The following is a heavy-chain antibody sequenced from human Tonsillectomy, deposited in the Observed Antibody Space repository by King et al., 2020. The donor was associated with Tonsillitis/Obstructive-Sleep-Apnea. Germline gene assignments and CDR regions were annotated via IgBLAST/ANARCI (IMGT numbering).Heavy chain of an antibody. D-gene: IGHD3-9*01. CDR1: GFTFSNVW. V-gene: IGHV3-15*01. Sequence: VQLVESGGGLVKPGGSLRLSCAASGFTFSNVWMSVVRPAPGKGLEGDCRIRSKAYGGATDYAAPVKGRFTVSRDDSKNTLFLQLNRLKTEDTAVYYCTTDLYYDILTGYYIPYYWGQGTLVTVSS. CDR2: IRSKAYGGAT. J-gene: IGHJ4*02. CDR3: TTDLYYDILTGYYIPYY.